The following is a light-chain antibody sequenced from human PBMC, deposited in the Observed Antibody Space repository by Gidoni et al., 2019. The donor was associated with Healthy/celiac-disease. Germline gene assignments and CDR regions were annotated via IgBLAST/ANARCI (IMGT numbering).Light chain of an antibody. CDR3: QQSYSTPSWT. CDR2: AAS. J-gene: IGKJ1*01. Sequence: IHMTESPSSLSASVADRVTITCRASQIISSYLNWYQQKQEKAPKLLMYAASSLQRGVPSRFIGSGSGTDFTLTISSLQPEDFSTYYCQQSYSTPSWTFGQGTQVEIK. V-gene: IGKV1-39*01. CDR1: QIISSY.